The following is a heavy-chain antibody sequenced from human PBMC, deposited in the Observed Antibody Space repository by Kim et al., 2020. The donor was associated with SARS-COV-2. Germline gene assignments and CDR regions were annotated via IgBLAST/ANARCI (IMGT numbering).Heavy chain of an antibody. J-gene: IGHJ4*02. CDR1: GFTFSSYG. CDR3: ARDPYYYGSGSYFPDY. D-gene: IGHD3-10*01. V-gene: IGHV3-33*01. Sequence: GGSLRLSCAASGFTFSSYGMHWVRQAPGKGLEWVAVIWYDGSNKYYADSVKGRFTISRDNSKNTLYLQMNSLRAKDTAVYYCARDPYYYGSGSYFPDYWGQGTLVTVSS. CDR2: IWYDGSNK.